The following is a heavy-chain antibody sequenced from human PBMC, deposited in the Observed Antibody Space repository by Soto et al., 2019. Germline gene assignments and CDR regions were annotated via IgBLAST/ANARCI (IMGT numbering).Heavy chain of an antibody. CDR2: INHSGST. Sequence: SETLSLTCAVYGGSFSGYYWSWIRQPPGKGLEWIGEINHSGSTNYNPSLKSRVTISVDTSKNQFSLKLSSVTAADTAVYYCARGLPAIDYWGRYYSWRWFDPWGQGTLVTVSS. D-gene: IGHD3-3*01. CDR1: GGSFSGYY. CDR3: ARGLPAIDYWGRYYSWRWFDP. J-gene: IGHJ5*02. V-gene: IGHV4-34*01.